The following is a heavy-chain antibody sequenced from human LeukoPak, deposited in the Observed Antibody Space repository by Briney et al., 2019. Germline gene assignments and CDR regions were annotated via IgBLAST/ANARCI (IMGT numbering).Heavy chain of an antibody. J-gene: IGHJ3*01. CDR2: ISDDGSNT. D-gene: IGHD1-7*01. Sequence: GRSLRLSCAASGFTFSSFAIHWVRQAPGKGLEWVAVISDDGSNTYYAYSVKGRFTISRDNSKNTVYLQMNSLRAEDTAVYYCAKDQRRSTWNYGDALDFWGQGPMVFVSS. CDR1: GFTFSSFA. V-gene: IGHV3-30*01. CDR3: AKDQRRSTWNYGDALDF.